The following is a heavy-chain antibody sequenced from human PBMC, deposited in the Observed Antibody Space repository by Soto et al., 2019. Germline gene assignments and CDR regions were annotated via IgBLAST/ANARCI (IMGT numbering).Heavy chain of an antibody. J-gene: IGHJ4*02. Sequence: GGSLRLSCAASGFTFSSYSMNWVRQAPGKGLEWVSYISSSSSTIYYADSVKGRFTISRDNAKNSLYLQMNSLRAEDTAVYYCARSKRLHLGELSLFPLDYWGQRTLVTVSS. D-gene: IGHD3-16*02. CDR1: GFTFSSYS. V-gene: IGHV3-48*01. CDR3: ARSKRLHLGELSLFPLDY. CDR2: ISSSSSTI.